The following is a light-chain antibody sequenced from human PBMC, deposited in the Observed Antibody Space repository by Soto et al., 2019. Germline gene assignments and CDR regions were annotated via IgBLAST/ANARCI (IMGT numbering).Light chain of an antibody. CDR1: QSVSSKF. J-gene: IGKJ5*01. V-gene: IGKV3D-20*02. CDR3: QQSYSTPIT. CDR2: AAS. Sequence: PSQSVSSKFLAWYQQKPGQAPRLLIYAASNRATGIPDRFSGSGSGTDFTLTISSLQPEDFATYFCQQSYSTPITFGQGTRREIK.